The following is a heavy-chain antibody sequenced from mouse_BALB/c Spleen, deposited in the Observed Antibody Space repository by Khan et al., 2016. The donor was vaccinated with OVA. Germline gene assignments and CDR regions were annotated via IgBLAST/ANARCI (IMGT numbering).Heavy chain of an antibody. V-gene: IGHV1S137*01. D-gene: IGHD2-1*01. CDR2: ISTYYGDS. CDR3: GRGSGNYRFAY. J-gene: IGHJ3*01. Sequence: QVQLQQSGAELVRPGVSVKISCKGSGYIFTDFSMHWVKRSHAKSLEWIGVISTYYGDSIYNQNFKDKATLTVEKSSSTAYMELARLTSEDSAIYYCGRGSGNYRFAYWGQGTLVTVSA. CDR1: GYIFTDFS.